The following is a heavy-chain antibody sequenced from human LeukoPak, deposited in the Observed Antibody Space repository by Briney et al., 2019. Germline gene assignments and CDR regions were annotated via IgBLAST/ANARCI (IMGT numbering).Heavy chain of an antibody. V-gene: IGHV3-23*01. CDR1: GLTLNNYG. CDR2: VSALDEK. J-gene: IGHJ4*02. Sequence: GGSLRLFRSASGLTLNNYGVSWVRQAPGEGLDWVSSVSALDEKYYSDSGKGRFTISRDKSLNPVYLQMNSLRAEDMAIYYCAILAVAAPTGVCWGQGTLVTVSS. CDR3: AILAVAAPTGVC. D-gene: IGHD6-19*01.